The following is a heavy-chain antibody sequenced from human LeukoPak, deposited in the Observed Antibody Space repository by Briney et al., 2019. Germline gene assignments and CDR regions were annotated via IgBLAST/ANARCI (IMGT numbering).Heavy chain of an antibody. J-gene: IGHJ5*02. D-gene: IGHD3-9*01. CDR3: ARDQPAYYDILTGQNWFDP. Sequence: PSETLSLTCTVSGGSISSYYWSWIRQPAGKGLEWIGRIYTSGSTNYNPSLKSRVTMSVDTSKNQFSLKLSSVTAADTAVYYCARDQPAYYDILTGQNWFDPWGQGTLVTVSS. CDR1: GGSISSYY. CDR2: IYTSGST. V-gene: IGHV4-4*07.